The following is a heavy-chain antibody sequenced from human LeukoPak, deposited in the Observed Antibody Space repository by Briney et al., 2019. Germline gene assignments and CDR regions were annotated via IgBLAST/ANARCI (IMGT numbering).Heavy chain of an antibody. J-gene: IGHJ4*02. CDR2: INPNSGGT. D-gene: IGHD4-17*01. CDR3: ARPKYDYGDELDY. CDR1: GYTFTGYY. Sequence: ASVKVSCKASGYTFTGYYMHWVRQAPGQGLEWMGWINPNSGGTNYAQKFQGRVTMTRDTSISTAYMELSRLRSEDTAVYYCARPKYDYGDELDYWGQGTLVTVSS. V-gene: IGHV1-2*02.